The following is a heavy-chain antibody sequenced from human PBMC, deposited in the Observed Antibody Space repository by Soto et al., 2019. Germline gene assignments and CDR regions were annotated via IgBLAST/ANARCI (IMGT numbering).Heavy chain of an antibody. CDR3: ATPSVSSMLRRFLIN. V-gene: IGHV4-4*02. CDR2: MYHSGTT. D-gene: IGHD3-10*01. Sequence: SETLSLTCTFSGGAIASDNWWTWVRQPPGRGLEWIGEMYHSGTTNYSPSLKSRVTILIDESKNKFSLKLTSVTAADTDRYYCATPSVSSMLRRFLINSGQGPLLPVS. J-gene: IGHJ4*02. CDR1: GGAIASDNW.